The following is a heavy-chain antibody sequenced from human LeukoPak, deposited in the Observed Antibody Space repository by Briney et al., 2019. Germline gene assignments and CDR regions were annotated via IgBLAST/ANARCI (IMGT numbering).Heavy chain of an antibody. CDR1: GFTFSNYA. Sequence: GGSLRLSCAASGFTFSNYAMHWLRQAPGKGLEWVASINPDGSQKHCVDSVKGRFTISRDNAKNSLYLQINSLRAEDTAVYYCARDDGFASFTYWGQGALVTVSS. D-gene: IGHD3-10*01. CDR2: INPDGSQK. J-gene: IGHJ4*02. CDR3: ARDDGFASFTY. V-gene: IGHV3-7*01.